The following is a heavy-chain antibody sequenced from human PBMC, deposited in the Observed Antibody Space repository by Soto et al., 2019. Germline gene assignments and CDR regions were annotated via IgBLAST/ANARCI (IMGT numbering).Heavy chain of an antibody. J-gene: IGHJ4*02. CDR1: GFTVTNAW. CDR3: SSSVDLVGVTSFGS. Sequence: EVQLMESGGVLVKPGGSLRLSCAASGFTVTNAWMNWVRQAPGKGLEWVGRIKSRTDGGTADSAAPVKGRFTISRDDSQITMYLQMTSFKTVDTAVHYCSSSVDLVGVTSFGSWGQGTLVTVSS. V-gene: IGHV3-15*07. CDR2: IKSRTDGGTA. D-gene: IGHD1-26*01.